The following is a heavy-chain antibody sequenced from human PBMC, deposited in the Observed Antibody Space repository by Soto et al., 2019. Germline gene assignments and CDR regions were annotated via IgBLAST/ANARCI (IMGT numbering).Heavy chain of an antibody. J-gene: IGHJ6*02. D-gene: IGHD6-13*01. CDR2: ISSSGSTI. V-gene: IGHV3-48*03. Sequence: EVQLVESGGGLVQPGGSLRLSCAASGFTFSSYEMNWVRQAPGKGLEWVSYISSSGSTIYYADSVKGRFTISRDNAKNSLYLQMNSLRAEDTAVYYCARLGTSSSWYESRVSPRYYYGMDVWGQGTTVTVSS. CDR1: GFTFSSYE. CDR3: ARLGTSSSWYESRVSPRYYYGMDV.